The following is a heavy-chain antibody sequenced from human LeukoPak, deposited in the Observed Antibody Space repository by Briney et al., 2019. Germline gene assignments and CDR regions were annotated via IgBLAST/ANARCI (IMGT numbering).Heavy chain of an antibody. CDR1: GFTFSIYS. Sequence: GGSLRLSCAASGFTFSIYSMNWLRQAPGEGLEWLSYISADSNTIYYADSVKGRFTISKDNTKTSLYLQMNPLTRQDTAVYYCPTDRAAPTWFFDPWGRGTLLLVSS. CDR2: ISADSNTI. J-gene: IGHJ2*01. D-gene: IGHD2-15*01. CDR3: PTDRAAPTWFFDP. V-gene: IGHV3-48*04.